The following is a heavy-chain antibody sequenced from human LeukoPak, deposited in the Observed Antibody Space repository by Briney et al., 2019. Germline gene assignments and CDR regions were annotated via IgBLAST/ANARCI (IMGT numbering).Heavy chain of an antibody. Sequence: SETLSLTCTVYGFTISSYYWSWLRQPPGKGLMWIMRIYSSGSTNYNPSPDSRVTMSVDTSKNQFSLKLSSVTAADTAVYYCARDTGYYFGSGNYLYYFGYWGQGTLVTVSS. D-gene: IGHD3-10*01. CDR2: IYSSGST. V-gene: IGHV4-4*07. CDR1: GFTISSYY. CDR3: ARDTGYYFGSGNYLYYFGY. J-gene: IGHJ4*02.